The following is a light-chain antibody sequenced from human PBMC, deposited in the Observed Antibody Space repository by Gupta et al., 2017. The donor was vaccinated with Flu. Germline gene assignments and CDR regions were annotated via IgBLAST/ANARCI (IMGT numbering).Light chain of an antibody. CDR2: DAF. CDR1: QSIRSY. V-gene: IGKV3-11*01. J-gene: IGKJ3*01. Sequence: IVSTQSPATLSLSPGERSTLSCRASQSIRSYLASYKHKPGQAPRLLIYDAFTRDTRVTARSSGRGSGTYVTVTSSSPELEDFAVYYCQQRSNSPEVTFGPGTKVDVK. CDR3: QQRSNSPEVT.